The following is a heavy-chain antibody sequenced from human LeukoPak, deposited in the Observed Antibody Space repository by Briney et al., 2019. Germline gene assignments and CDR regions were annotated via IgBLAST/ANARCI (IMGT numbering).Heavy chain of an antibody. CDR1: GYCFTSYW. CDR2: IYPGDSDT. Sequence: GESLKISCKGSGYCFTSYWIGWVRQMPGKGLEWMGIIYPGDSDTRYSPSFQGQVIISAEKSISTAYLQWSSLKASDTALYYCASRKKGMATAGFDYWGQGTLVTVSS. D-gene: IGHD5-24*01. V-gene: IGHV5-51*01. J-gene: IGHJ4*02. CDR3: ASRKKGMATAGFDY.